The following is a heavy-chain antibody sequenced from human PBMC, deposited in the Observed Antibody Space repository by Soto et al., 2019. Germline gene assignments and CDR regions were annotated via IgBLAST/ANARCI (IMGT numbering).Heavy chain of an antibody. J-gene: IGHJ6*02. D-gene: IGHD2-2*01. CDR2: ISGNNGDT. Sequence: GASVKVSCKASGYTFTSYGLSWVRQAPGQGLEWMGWISGNNGDTNYAQKLQGRLTMTTDTSTSTAYMELRSLRSDDTAVYYCARGKADCSSTSCSVRYYGMDVWGQGTTVTVSS. V-gene: IGHV1-18*01. CDR3: ARGKADCSSTSCSVRYYGMDV. CDR1: GYTFTSYG.